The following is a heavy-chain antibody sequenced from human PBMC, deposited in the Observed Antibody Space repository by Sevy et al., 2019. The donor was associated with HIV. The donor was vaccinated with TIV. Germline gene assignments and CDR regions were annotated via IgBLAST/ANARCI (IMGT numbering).Heavy chain of an antibody. CDR2: INPNSGGT. CDR1: GYTFTGYY. V-gene: IGHV1-2*02. CDR3: ARDGSGSYYKYYYYYYYMDV. Sequence: ASVKVSCKASGYTFTGYYMHWVRQAPGQGLEWMGWINPNSGGTNYAQKFQGRVTMTRDTSISTAYMELSRLRSDDTAVYYCARDGSGSYYKYYYYYYYMDVWGKGTTVTVSS. D-gene: IGHD3-10*01. J-gene: IGHJ6*03.